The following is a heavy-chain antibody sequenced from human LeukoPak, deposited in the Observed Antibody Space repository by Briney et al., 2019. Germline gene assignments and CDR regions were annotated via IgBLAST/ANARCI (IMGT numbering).Heavy chain of an antibody. CDR1: GYTFTNYE. CDR3: ARADSGWSPYYFYYMDV. J-gene: IGHJ6*03. V-gene: IGHV1-8*03. D-gene: IGHD6-19*01. CDR2: MNPSSGNT. Sequence: ASVKVSCKASGYTFTNYEINWVRQAPGQGLEWMGWMNPSSGNTGYAQKFQGRVTILRNTYSTTVFMEPSSLRSDDTAVYYCARADSGWSPYYFYYMDVWGKGTTVTVSS.